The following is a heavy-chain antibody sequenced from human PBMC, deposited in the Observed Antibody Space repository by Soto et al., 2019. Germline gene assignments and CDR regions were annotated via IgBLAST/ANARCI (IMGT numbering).Heavy chain of an antibody. CDR3: ARANYLRGLDV. J-gene: IGHJ6*02. V-gene: IGHV3-48*03. D-gene: IGHD1-7*01. CDR1: GFTFSDYE. Sequence: PGGSLRLSCAASGFTFSDYELSWVRQGPGKGPEWVSRISSRGTTIHYADSVKGRVTISRDNAKNSLFLQMNGLRAEDTGVYYCARANYLRGLDVWGQGTPVTVYS. CDR2: ISSRGTTI.